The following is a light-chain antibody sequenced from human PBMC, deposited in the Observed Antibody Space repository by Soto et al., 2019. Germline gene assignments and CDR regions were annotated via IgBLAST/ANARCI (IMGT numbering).Light chain of an antibody. Sequence: DVQMTQSPSTLSASLGDRVTVTCRASRSIRSYLAWYQEKPGKAPKLLISDASTLETGVPSRFTGNGSGTEFPLTISSLQPDDFATYYCQQYDSYLFTFGPGTKVDIK. CDR3: QQYDSYLFT. CDR1: RSIRSY. CDR2: DAS. J-gene: IGKJ3*01. V-gene: IGKV1-5*01.